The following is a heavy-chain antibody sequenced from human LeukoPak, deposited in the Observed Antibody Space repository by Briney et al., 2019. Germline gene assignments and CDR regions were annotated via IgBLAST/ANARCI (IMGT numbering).Heavy chain of an antibody. D-gene: IGHD3-10*01. J-gene: IGHJ4*02. V-gene: IGHV3-21*01. CDR3: ARVSTLYGSGRGSDDY. CDR2: ISGSSRSI. Sequence: GGSLRLSCAASGFTFSAYDMNWVRQAPGKGLEWVSSISGSSRSIYYADSVKGRFTISRDNAKNSLYLQMNSLRAEDTAVYYCARVSTLYGSGRGSDDYWGQGTLVTVSS. CDR1: GFTFSAYD.